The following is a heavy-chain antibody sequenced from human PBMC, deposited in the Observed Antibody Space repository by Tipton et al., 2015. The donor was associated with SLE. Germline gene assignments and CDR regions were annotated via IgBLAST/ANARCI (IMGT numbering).Heavy chain of an antibody. CDR1: GGSISSGDYY. CDR2: IYYSGST. Sequence: TLSLTCTVSGGSISSGDYYWSWIRQPPGKGLEWIGYIYYSGSTYYNPSLKSRVTISVDTSKNQFSLKVSSVTAADTAVYYCARRDGYSSIWNWFDPWGQGTLVTVSS. V-gene: IGHV4-30-4*01. CDR3: ARRDGYSSIWNWFDP. J-gene: IGHJ5*02. D-gene: IGHD6-13*01.